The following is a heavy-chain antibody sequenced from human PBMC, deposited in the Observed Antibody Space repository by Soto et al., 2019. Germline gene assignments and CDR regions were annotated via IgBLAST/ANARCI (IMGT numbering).Heavy chain of an antibody. D-gene: IGHD3-22*01. CDR3: ARGGHYDSGGYYFFDY. Sequence: SETLSLTCAVSGGSISSGGYSWSWIRQPPGKGLEWIGYIYHSGSTYYNPSLKSRVTISVDRSKNQFSLKLSSVTAADTAVYYCARGGHYDSGGYYFFDYWGQGTLVTVSS. J-gene: IGHJ4*02. CDR2: IYHSGST. CDR1: GGSISSGGYS. V-gene: IGHV4-30-2*01.